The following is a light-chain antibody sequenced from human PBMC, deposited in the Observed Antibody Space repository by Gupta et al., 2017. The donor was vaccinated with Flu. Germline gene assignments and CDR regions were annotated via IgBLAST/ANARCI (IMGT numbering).Light chain of an antibody. Sequence: ATLSLPPGERVTLSCIDSQSIQNYIDWYTHKPCQPPRLLIYDAAARDSGIPARFRGSAYGTYFTLTITSRVPDDFACYYSPQRRSSPQLTFGQGTRLEI. V-gene: IGKV3-11*01. J-gene: IGKJ5*01. CDR3: PQRRSSPQLT. CDR2: DAA. CDR1: QSIQNY.